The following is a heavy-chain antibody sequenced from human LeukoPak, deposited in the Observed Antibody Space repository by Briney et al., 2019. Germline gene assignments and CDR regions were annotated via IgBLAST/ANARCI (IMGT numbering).Heavy chain of an antibody. J-gene: IGHJ3*02. CDR2: IIPIFGTA. CDR3: ARKNQQLGAFDI. V-gene: IGHV1-69*05. Sequence: GASVKVSCRASGGTFSSYAISWVRQAPGQGLEWMGGIIPIFGTANYAQKFQGRVTITTDESTSTAYMELSSLRSEDTAVYYCARKNQQLGAFDIWGQGTMVTVSS. CDR1: GGTFSSYA. D-gene: IGHD6-13*01.